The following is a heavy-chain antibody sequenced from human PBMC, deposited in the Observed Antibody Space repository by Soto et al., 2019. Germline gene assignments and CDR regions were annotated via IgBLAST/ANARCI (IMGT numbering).Heavy chain of an antibody. CDR1: GFTFSSYA. CDR3: AKDLKTDYCSSTSCYN. J-gene: IGHJ4*02. CDR2: ISGSGGST. V-gene: IGHV3-23*01. D-gene: IGHD2-2*02. Sequence: HPGGSLRLSCAASGFTFSSYAMSWVRQAPGKGLEWVSAISGSGGSTYYADSVKGRFTISRDNSKNTLYLQMNSLRAEDTAVYYCAKDLKTDYCSSTSCYNWGQGTLVTVSS.